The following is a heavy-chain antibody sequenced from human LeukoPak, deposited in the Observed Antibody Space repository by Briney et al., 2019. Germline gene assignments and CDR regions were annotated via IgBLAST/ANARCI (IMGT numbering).Heavy chain of an antibody. D-gene: IGHD3-16*01. V-gene: IGHV1-46*01. CDR3: TRTLGAVADSRYWFDP. J-gene: IGHJ5*02. CDR1: GYTFTTYY. Sequence: GASVKVSCKASGYTFTTYYMHWVRQAPGQGLEWMGVVNPSGGGTSYSQMFQGRLTMTRDMSTSTVYMELSSQRSEDTAVYYCTRTLGAVADSRYWFDPWGQGTLVTVSS. CDR2: VNPSGGGT.